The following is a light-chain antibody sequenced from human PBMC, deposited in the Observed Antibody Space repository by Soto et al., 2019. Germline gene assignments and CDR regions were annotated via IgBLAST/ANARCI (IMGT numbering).Light chain of an antibody. CDR2: DVS. V-gene: IGLV2-14*03. J-gene: IGLJ2*01. CDR1: NNDVGGYNY. Sequence: QSALTQPASVSGSPGRSITISCTGTNNDVGGYNYVSWFQHHPGKAPKLMIYDVSNRPSGVSNRFSGSKSGNTASLTISGLQAEDEADYHCSSYTSSSTVVFGGGTKVTVL. CDR3: SSYTSSSTVV.